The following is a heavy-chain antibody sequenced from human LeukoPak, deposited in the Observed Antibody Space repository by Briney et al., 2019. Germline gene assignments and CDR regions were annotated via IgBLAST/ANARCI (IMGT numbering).Heavy chain of an antibody. CDR3: AKGANPGYDILTGYYPDY. V-gene: IGHV3-30*18. J-gene: IGHJ4*02. D-gene: IGHD3-9*01. CDR1: GFTFSSYS. Sequence: GGSLRLSCAASGFTFSSYSMNWVRQAPGKGLEWVALILYDGSNKYYADSVKGRFTISRDNSKNTLYLQMNSLRAEDTAVYYCAKGANPGYDILTGYYPDYWGQGTLVTVSS. CDR2: ILYDGSNK.